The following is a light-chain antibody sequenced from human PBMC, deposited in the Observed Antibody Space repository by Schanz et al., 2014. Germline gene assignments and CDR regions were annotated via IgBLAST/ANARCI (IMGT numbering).Light chain of an antibody. J-gene: IGLJ3*02. CDR1: SSDVGGYNY. CDR3: ISYTSSSTLV. Sequence: QSVLTQPASVSGSPGQSITISCTGTSSDVGGYNYVSWYQQHPGKAPKLMIYDVNNRPSGVSNRFSGSKSGNTASLTISGLQAEDEADYYCISYTSSSTLVFGGGTKLTVL. CDR2: DVN. V-gene: IGLV2-14*01.